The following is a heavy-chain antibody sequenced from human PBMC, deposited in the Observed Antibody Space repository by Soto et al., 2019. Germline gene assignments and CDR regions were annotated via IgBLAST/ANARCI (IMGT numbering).Heavy chain of an antibody. CDR3: AREESIMGRGVVYYYGMDV. J-gene: IGHJ6*02. CDR2: IIPVFDTR. CDR1: GGAFSSYA. D-gene: IGHD3-10*01. V-gene: IGHV1-69*13. Sequence: SVKVSCKASGGAFSSYAITWVRQAPGQGLEWIGVIIPVFDTRYYAQKFQGRVTITADESTRTAYMELSSLRSDDTAVYYCAREESIMGRGVVYYYGMDVWCQGTTVTVSS.